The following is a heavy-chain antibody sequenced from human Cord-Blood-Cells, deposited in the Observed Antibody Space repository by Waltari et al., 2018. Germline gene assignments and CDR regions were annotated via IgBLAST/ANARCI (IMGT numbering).Heavy chain of an antibody. Sequence: VQLQQWGAGLLKPSETLSLTCAVYGGSFSGYYWSWIRQPPGKGLEWIGEINHSGSTNYNPSLKSRVTISVDTSKNQFSLKLSSVTAADTAVYYCARVFAMSYDSSGYYFDYWGQGTLVTVSS. CDR3: ARVFAMSYDSSGYYFDY. V-gene: IGHV4-34*01. CDR1: GGSFSGYY. D-gene: IGHD3-22*01. J-gene: IGHJ4*02. CDR2: INHSGST.